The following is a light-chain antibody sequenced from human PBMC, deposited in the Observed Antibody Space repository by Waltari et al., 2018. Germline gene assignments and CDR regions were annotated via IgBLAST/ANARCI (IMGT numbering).Light chain of an antibody. J-gene: IGLJ3*02. CDR3: GSYSSSRTLWV. Sequence: QSALTQPASVSGSPGQSITISCPGPSSDAGTYDYVSWYQQHPGNAPKLVIYDVTNRPSGVASRFSGSKSGDTASLTISGLQAEDEADYYCGSYSSSRTLWVFGGGTKLTVL. CDR1: SSDAGTYDY. V-gene: IGLV2-14*03. CDR2: DVT.